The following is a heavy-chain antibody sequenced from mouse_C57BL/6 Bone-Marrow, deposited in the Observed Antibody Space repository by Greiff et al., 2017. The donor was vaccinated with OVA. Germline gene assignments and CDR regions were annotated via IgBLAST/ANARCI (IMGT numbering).Heavy chain of an antibody. J-gene: IGHJ3*01. CDR3: ARIYYYGSNWFAY. V-gene: IGHV1-81*01. D-gene: IGHD1-1*01. CDR1: GYTFTSYG. CDR2: IYPRSGNT. Sequence: QVQLKESGAELARPGASVKLSCKASGYTFTSYGISWVKQRPGQGLEWIGEIYPRSGNTYYNEKFKGKATLTADKSSSTAYMELRSLTSEDSAVYFCARIYYYGSNWFAYWGQGTLVTVSA.